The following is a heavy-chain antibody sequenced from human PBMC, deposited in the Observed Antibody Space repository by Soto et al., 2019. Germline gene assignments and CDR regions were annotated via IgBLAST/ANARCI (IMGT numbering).Heavy chain of an antibody. V-gene: IGHV3-23*01. CDR3: AKKVGPPAYSYGFYGMDV. CDR2: MSVSGST. Sequence: EVQGMESGGGLVQPGGSLRLSCAASGFTCNSYAMTWVRQAPGKGLEWVSAMSVSGSTHYAASVKGRFTISRDNSKNTLYLLMNSLRAEDTAIYDCAKKVGPPAYSYGFYGMDVRGQGTTVTVSS. D-gene: IGHD5-18*01. J-gene: IGHJ6*02. CDR1: GFTCNSYA.